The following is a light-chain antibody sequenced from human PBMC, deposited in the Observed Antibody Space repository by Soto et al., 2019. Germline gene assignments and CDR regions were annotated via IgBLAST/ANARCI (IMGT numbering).Light chain of an antibody. CDR1: QSVSSSY. Sequence: TVLRQSPCSLSTYPGERATPSCRVSQSVSSSYLAWYQQQPGQAPRLLIYGASSRATGIPDRFSGSGSGTDFTLTISRLEPEDFAVYYCQQYGSSPLPFGQGTKVDIK. J-gene: IGKJ1*01. V-gene: IGKV3-20*01. CDR3: QQYGSSPLP. CDR2: GAS.